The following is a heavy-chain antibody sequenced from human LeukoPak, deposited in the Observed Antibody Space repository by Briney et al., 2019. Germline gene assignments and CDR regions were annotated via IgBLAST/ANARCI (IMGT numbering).Heavy chain of an antibody. D-gene: IGHD2-15*01. CDR1: GGTFSSYA. CDR2: IIPIFGTA. Sequence: ASVKVSCKASGGTFSSYAISWVQQAPGQGLEWMGGIIPIFGTANYAQKFQGRVTITADESTSTAYMELSSLRSEDTAVYYCARSKDIVVVVAASFDYWGQGTLVTVSS. V-gene: IGHV1-69*13. CDR3: ARSKDIVVVVAASFDY. J-gene: IGHJ4*02.